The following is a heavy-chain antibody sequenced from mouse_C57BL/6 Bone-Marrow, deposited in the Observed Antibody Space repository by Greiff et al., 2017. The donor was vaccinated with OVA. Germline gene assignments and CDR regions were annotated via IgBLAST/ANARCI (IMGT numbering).Heavy chain of an antibody. CDR1: GFTFSDYY. CDR3: AREGYYYYGSDWYFDV. CDR2: INYDGSST. J-gene: IGHJ1*03. D-gene: IGHD1-1*01. V-gene: IGHV5-16*01. Sequence: EVQLQQSEGGLVQPGSSMKLSCTASGFTFSDYYMAWVRQVPEKGLEWVANINYDGSSTYYLDSLKSRFIISRDNAKNILYLQMSSLKSEDTATYYCAREGYYYYGSDWYFDVWGTGTTVTVSS.